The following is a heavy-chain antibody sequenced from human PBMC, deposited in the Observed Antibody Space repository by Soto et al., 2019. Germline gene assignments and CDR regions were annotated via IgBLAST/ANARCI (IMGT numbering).Heavy chain of an antibody. J-gene: IGHJ6*04. D-gene: IGHD3-10*01. CDR2: ISSTAGRTS. CDR1: GFTFNTYP. CDR3: AKGVLSFHYGMEV. Sequence: GSLRLSCATSGFTFNTYPMTWVRQAPGKGLEWVSSISSTAGRTSSYADSVKGRFAISRDFSDNTVYLQMNNLRVDDTAVYFCAKGVLSFHYGMEVWGKGTTVTVS. V-gene: IGHV3-23*01.